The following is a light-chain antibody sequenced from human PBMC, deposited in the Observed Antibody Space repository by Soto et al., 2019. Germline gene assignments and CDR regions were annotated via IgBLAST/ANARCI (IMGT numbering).Light chain of an antibody. J-gene: IGKJ1*01. Sequence: EIVLTQSPGTLSLSPGERATLSCRASQSVSSSYLAWYQQKPCQAPRLLIYGASSRATGIPARFSGSGSGTDFTLTISRLEPEGFAVYYCQQYGSSSWTFGQRTKVEIK. CDR2: GAS. CDR3: QQYGSSSWT. V-gene: IGKV3-20*01. CDR1: QSVSSSY.